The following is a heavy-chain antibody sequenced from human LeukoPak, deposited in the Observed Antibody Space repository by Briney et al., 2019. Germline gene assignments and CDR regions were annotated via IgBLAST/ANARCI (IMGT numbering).Heavy chain of an antibody. CDR2: ISWNSGSI. V-gene: IGHV3-9*01. CDR1: GFTFDDYA. CDR3: AKDKAAARTYYYYGMDV. Sequence: GRSLRLSCAASGFTFDDYAMHWVRQAPGKGLEWVSGISWNSGSIGYADSVKGRFTISRDNAKNSLYLQMNSLRAEDTALYYCAKDKAAARTYYYYGMDVWGQGTTVTVSS. J-gene: IGHJ6*02. D-gene: IGHD6-6*01.